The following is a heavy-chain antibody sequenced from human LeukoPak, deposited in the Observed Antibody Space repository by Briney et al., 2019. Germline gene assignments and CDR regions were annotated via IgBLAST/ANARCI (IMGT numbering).Heavy chain of an antibody. Sequence: SVKVSCKACGGTFSSYAISWVRQAPGQGLEWMGRIIPILGIANYAQKFQGRVTITADKSTSTAYMELSSLRSEDTDVYYCARVFAYYYGSGSLDYWGQGTLVTVSS. CDR3: ARVFAYYYGSGSLDY. D-gene: IGHD3-10*01. V-gene: IGHV1-69*04. J-gene: IGHJ4*02. CDR1: GGTFSSYA. CDR2: IIPILGIA.